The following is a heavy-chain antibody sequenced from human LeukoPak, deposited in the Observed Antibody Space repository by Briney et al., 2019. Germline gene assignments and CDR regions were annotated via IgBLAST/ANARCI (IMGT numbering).Heavy chain of an antibody. D-gene: IGHD4-23*01. J-gene: IGHJ4*02. V-gene: IGHV4-31*03. CDR2: IYYSGST. CDR3: ARRLGYGGNSEVSGTSIDY. CDR1: GGSISSGGYY. Sequence: PSETPSLTCTVSGGSISSGGYYWSWIRQHPGKGLEWIGYIYYSGSTYYNPSLKSRVTISVDTSKNQFSLKLSSVTAADTAVYYCARRLGYGGNSEVSGTSIDYWGQGTLVTVSS.